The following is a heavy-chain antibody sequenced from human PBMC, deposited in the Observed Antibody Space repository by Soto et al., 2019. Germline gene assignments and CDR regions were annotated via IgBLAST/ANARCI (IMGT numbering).Heavy chain of an antibody. CDR3: AKASDYDDILTGLH. Sequence: EVQLLESGGGLVQPGGSLRISCAASGFTFSSYAMSWVRQAPGKGLECLSTISGSGGSAYYADSVKGRFTITRDNYKNTLHLQMNSLRAADTAVYYCAKASDYDDILTGLHWGQGTLVTVSA. J-gene: IGHJ4*02. D-gene: IGHD3-9*01. CDR1: GFTFSSYA. CDR2: ISGSGGSA. V-gene: IGHV3-23*01.